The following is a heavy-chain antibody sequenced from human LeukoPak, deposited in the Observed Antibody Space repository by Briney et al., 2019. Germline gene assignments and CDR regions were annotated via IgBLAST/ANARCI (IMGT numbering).Heavy chain of an antibody. CDR3: AKEGGA. Sequence: GGSLRLSCAASGFRFSDFTMTWVRQAPGKGPEWVSAIGGRGGSTYYADSLGGRFTISRDNSKDMVYLQMNSLKVEDTATYYCAKEGGAWGQGTKVTVSS. CDR2: IGGRGGST. CDR1: GFRFSDFT. V-gene: IGHV3-23*01. D-gene: IGHD3-16*01. J-gene: IGHJ5*02.